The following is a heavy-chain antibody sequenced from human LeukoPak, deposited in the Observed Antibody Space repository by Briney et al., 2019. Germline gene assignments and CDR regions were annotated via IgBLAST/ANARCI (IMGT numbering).Heavy chain of an antibody. CDR2: INPDSGDT. Sequence: ASVKVSCKASGYTFTGYYMHWVRQAPGQGLEWMGWINPDSGDTNYAQKFQGRVTMTRDTSISTAYMELSRLRSDDTAVYYCARDPLGYSSSSSDYWGQGTLVTVSS. V-gene: IGHV1-2*02. D-gene: IGHD6-13*01. CDR1: GYTFTGYY. J-gene: IGHJ4*02. CDR3: ARDPLGYSSSSSDY.